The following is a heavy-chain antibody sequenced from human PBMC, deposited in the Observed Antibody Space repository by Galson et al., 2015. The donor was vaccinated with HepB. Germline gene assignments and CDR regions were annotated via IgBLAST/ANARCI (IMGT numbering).Heavy chain of an antibody. Sequence: SLRLSCAASGFTFSSYAMHWVRQAPGKGLEWVAVISYDGSNKYYADSVKGRFTTSRDNSKNTLYLQMNSLRAEDTAVYYCARVGQYSSGWAFYGMDVWGQGTTVTVSS. D-gene: IGHD6-19*01. CDR3: ARVGQYSSGWAFYGMDV. CDR2: ISYDGSNK. J-gene: IGHJ6*02. V-gene: IGHV3-30-3*01. CDR1: GFTFSSYA.